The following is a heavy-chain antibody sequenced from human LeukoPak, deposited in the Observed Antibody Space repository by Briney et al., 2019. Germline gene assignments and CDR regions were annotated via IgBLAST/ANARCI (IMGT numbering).Heavy chain of an antibody. D-gene: IGHD3-16*01. Sequence: PGGSLRLSCAASGFTFSSYWMNWARQAPGKGLEWAASINHNGNVNYYVDSVKGRFTTSRDNAKNSLYLQMSNLRAEDTAVYFCARGGGLYVWGQGATVTVSS. J-gene: IGHJ6*02. CDR1: GFTFSSYW. V-gene: IGHV3-7*03. CDR3: ARGGGLYV. CDR2: INHNGNVN.